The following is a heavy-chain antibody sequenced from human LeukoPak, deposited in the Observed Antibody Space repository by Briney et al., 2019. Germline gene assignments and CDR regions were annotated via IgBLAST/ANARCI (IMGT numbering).Heavy chain of an antibody. Sequence: ASVKVSCKASGYTFTSYDINRVRQAPGQGLEWMGWMNPNSGNTGYAQKFQGRVTITRNTSISTAYMELSSLRSEDTALYYCAIGYGSGSYFLVTDAFDIWGQGTMVTVSS. CDR2: MNPNSGNT. J-gene: IGHJ3*02. CDR3: AIGYGSGSYFLVTDAFDI. D-gene: IGHD3-10*01. V-gene: IGHV1-8*03. CDR1: GYTFTSYD.